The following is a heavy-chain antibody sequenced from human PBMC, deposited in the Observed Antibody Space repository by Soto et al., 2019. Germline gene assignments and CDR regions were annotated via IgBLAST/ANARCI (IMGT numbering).Heavy chain of an antibody. CDR3: AKAKGRSNFYYYGLDV. Sequence: GGSLRLSGAASVLTCGSYGMTWVRQAPGKGLECVSAITAATGTTYYADSVKGRFTISRDQSSNTLYLQMNSLRGDDSAVYYCAKAKGRSNFYYYGLDVWGQGTTVTVSS. CDR2: ITAATGTT. J-gene: IGHJ6*02. V-gene: IGHV3-23*01. CDR1: VLTCGSYG. D-gene: IGHD1-26*01.